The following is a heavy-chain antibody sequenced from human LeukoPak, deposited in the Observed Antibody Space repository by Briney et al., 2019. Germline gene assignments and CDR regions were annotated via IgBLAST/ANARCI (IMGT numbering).Heavy chain of an antibody. V-gene: IGHV4-39*02. D-gene: IGHD2-2*01. CDR3: ARETPAVRNNCFDP. CDR2: VSYSGTT. CDR1: GGSISSSTYY. J-gene: IGHJ5*02. Sequence: PSETLSLTCTVSGGSISSSTYYWGWVRQPPGKGLEWIGSVSYSGTTYYNTSLRSRGTISIDTSRNQFSLKVPSVTAADTAVYYCARETPAVRNNCFDPWGQGTLVTVSS.